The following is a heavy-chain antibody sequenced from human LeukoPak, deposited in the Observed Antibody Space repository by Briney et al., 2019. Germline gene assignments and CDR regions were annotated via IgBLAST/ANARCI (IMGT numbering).Heavy chain of an antibody. CDR2: INPEGNIE. CDR3: ARDPRWRFDY. J-gene: IGHJ4*02. V-gene: IGHV3-7*04. Sequence: PGRSLRLSCAASGFTFSSYGMHWVRQAPGKGLEWVAKINPEGNIETYVDSVKGRFTIFRDNTKNSLYLQMNALRAEDTAVYYCARDPRWRFDYWGQGTLVTVSS. D-gene: IGHD3-16*02. CDR1: GFTFSSYG.